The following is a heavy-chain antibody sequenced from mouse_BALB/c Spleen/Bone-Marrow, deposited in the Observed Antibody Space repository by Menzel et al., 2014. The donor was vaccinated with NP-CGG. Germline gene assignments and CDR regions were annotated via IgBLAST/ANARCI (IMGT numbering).Heavy chain of an antibody. CDR1: GFTFTDHY. CDR2: IRNKANGYTT. V-gene: IGHV7-3*02. CDR3: AGDYSYYFDY. D-gene: IGHD2-1*01. Sequence: EVKLVESGGGLVQPGGFLRLSCATSGFTFTDHYVSWVRQPPGKALEWLGFIRNKANGYTTEYSASVKGRFTISRDNSQSIVYLQMNTLRAEDSATYYCAGDYSYYFDYWGQGTTLTVSS. J-gene: IGHJ2*01.